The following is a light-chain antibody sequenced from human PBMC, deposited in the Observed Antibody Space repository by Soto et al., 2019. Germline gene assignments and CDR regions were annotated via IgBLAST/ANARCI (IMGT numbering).Light chain of an antibody. CDR2: SNN. V-gene: IGLV1-44*01. CDR3: AAWDESLNGVV. CDR1: SSNVGSKS. J-gene: IGLJ3*02. Sequence: VLTQPPSASGTPGQGVTISCSGRSSNVGSKSVNWYRQVPGTAPKLLVDSNNKRPSGVPDRVSGSKSGTSASLVISGLQSEDEADYYCAAWDESLNGVVFGGGTKLTVL.